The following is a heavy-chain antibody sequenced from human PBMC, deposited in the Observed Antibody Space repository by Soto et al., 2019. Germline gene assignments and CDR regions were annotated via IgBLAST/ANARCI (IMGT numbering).Heavy chain of an antibody. Sequence: GGSLRLSCAASAFTFSSYGMHWVRQAPGKGLEWVAVISYDGSNKYYADSVKGRFTISRDNSKNSLYLQMNSLRAEDTAVYYCARDTGGYSSSSGLDYWGQGTLVTVSS. CDR1: AFTFSSYG. J-gene: IGHJ4*02. CDR2: ISYDGSNK. CDR3: ARDTGGYSSSSGLDY. D-gene: IGHD6-6*01. V-gene: IGHV3-30-3*01.